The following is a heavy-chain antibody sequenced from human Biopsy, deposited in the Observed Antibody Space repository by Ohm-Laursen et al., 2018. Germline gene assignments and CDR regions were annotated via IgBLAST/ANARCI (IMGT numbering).Heavy chain of an antibody. Sequence: KVSCNAPGGTFSNYGVNWVRQAPGQGLEWLGGNIPILGTGNYAQKFQDRVTVAADTSTSTATMELRSLRSDDTAVYYCATKLTGYFHHWGQGTLVIVSS. D-gene: IGHD3-9*01. CDR3: ATKLTGYFHH. J-gene: IGHJ1*01. CDR1: GGTFSNYG. V-gene: IGHV1-69*06. CDR2: NIPILGTG.